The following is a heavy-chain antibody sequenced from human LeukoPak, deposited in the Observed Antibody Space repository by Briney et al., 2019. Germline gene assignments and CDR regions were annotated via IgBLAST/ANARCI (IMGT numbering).Heavy chain of an antibody. J-gene: IGHJ6*02. CDR2: TYYRSNWYY. Sequence: SQTLSLTCVISGDSVSSSSATWNWIRQSPSRGLEWLGRTYYRSNWYYDYAVSVKSRITINSDTSKIQFSLQLNAVTREDTAVCFCARHWEQPNYYYGLDVWGQGTTVTVSS. CDR3: ARHWEQPNYYYGLDV. D-gene: IGHD1-26*01. V-gene: IGHV6-1*01. CDR1: GDSVSSSSAT.